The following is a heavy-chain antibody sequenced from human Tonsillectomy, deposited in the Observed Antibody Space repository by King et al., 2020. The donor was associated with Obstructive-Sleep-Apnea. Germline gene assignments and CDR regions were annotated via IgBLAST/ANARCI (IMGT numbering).Heavy chain of an antibody. CDR1: GFSLSTSGVG. J-gene: IGHJ4*02. CDR3: AHRRREPRGGYYFDY. D-gene: IGHD1-26*01. Sequence: TLKESGPTLVKPTQTLTLTCTFSGFSLSTSGVGVGWIRQPPGKALEWLALIYWDDDKRYSPSLKSRLTITKDTSKNQVVLTMTNMDPVDPATYYCAHRRREPRGGYYFDYWGQGTLVTVSS. CDR2: IYWDDDK. V-gene: IGHV2-5*02.